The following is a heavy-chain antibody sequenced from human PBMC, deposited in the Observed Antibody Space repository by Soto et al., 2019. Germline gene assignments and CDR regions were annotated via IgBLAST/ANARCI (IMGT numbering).Heavy chain of an antibody. D-gene: IGHD1-26*01. CDR1: GFTCISYG. Sequence: GGSLRISCASSGFTCISYGMHLVRQAPGKGLEWVAVISYDGSNKYYADSVKGRFTISRDNSKNTLYLQMNSLRAEDTAVYYCAKLIVGATSPPFDYWGQGTLVT. CDR3: AKLIVGATSPPFDY. V-gene: IGHV3-30*18. CDR2: ISYDGSNK. J-gene: IGHJ4*02.